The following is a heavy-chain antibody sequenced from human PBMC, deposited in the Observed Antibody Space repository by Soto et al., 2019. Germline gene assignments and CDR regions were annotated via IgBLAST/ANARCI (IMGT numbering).Heavy chain of an antibody. D-gene: IGHD3-22*01. CDR1: GFTFSSYG. V-gene: IGHV3-30*18. CDR2: MSYDGTKK. J-gene: IGHJ4*02. Sequence: GGSLRLSCAASGFTFSSYGMHWVRQAPGKGLEWVAAMSYDGTKKYYADSVKGRFSISRDNSKSTLYLQMNSLRAEDTAVYYCTKDRITYYYDSSGYYYGAFDYWGQGTLVTVSS. CDR3: TKDRITYYYDSSGYYYGAFDY.